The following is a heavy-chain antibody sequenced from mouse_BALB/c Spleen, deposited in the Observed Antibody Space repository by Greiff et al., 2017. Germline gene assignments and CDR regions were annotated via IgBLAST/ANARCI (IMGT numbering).Heavy chain of an antibody. CDR1: GYTFSSYW. D-gene: IGHD3-1*01. CDR2: ILPGSGST. Sequence: QVQLQQSGAELMKPGASVKISCKATGYTFSSYWIAWVKQRPGHGLEWIGEILPGSGSTNYNEKFKGKATFTADTSSNTAYMQLSSLTSEDSAVYYWARGARATHYDAMDYRGQGTSVTVSS. J-gene: IGHJ4*01. CDR3: ARGARATHYDAMDY. V-gene: IGHV1-9*01.